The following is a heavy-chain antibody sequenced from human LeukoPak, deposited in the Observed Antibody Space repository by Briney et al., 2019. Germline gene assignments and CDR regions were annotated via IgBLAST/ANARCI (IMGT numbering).Heavy chain of an antibody. Sequence: PGGSLRLSCAASGFTFSSYGMHWVRQAPGKGLEWVAVISYDGSNKYYADSVKGRFTISRDNSKNTLYLQMNSLRAEDTAVYYCAKSYGYSYGYPFDYWGQGTLVTVSS. V-gene: IGHV3-30*18. CDR2: ISYDGSNK. J-gene: IGHJ4*02. D-gene: IGHD5-18*01. CDR1: GFTFSSYG. CDR3: AKSYGYSYGYPFDY.